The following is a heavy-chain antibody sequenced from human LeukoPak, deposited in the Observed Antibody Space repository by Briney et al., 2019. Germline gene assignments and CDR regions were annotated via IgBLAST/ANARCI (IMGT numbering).Heavy chain of an antibody. CDR3: AKDYYEYCSNTSCNRFDY. D-gene: IGHD2-2*01. CDR2: IRWDSGSI. J-gene: IGHJ4*02. V-gene: IGHV3-9*03. CDR1: GFTFDDYA. Sequence: GGSLRLSCAASGFTFDDYAMLWVRQAPGRGLEWVSDIRWDSGSIGYADSVKGRFTISRDNAKNSLYLQMNSLRAEDMALYSCAKDYYEYCSNTSCNRFDYWRQGTLATVSS.